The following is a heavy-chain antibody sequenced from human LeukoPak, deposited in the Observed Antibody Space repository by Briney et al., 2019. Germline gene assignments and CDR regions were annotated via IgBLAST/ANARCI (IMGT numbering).Heavy chain of an antibody. CDR3: ARESDTAFDY. CDR2: IYSGGST. D-gene: IGHD5-18*01. Sequence: GGSLRLSCAASEFSVGSNYMTWVRQAPGKGLEWVSLIYSGGSTYYADSVKGRFTISRDNSKNTLYLQMNSLRAEDTAVYYCARESDTAFDYWGQGTLVTVSS. V-gene: IGHV3-66*01. J-gene: IGHJ4*02. CDR1: EFSVGSNY.